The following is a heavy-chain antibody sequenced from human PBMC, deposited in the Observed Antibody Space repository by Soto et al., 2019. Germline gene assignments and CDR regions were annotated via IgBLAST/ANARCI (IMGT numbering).Heavy chain of an antibody. CDR1: GGIFSTYA. J-gene: IGHJ4*02. Sequence: QAQLVQSGAEVKKPGSSVKVSCKASGGIFSTYAISWLRQAPGQGLEWMGGIIPLFGTPNYAQRFQGRVTITADESTSTAYMELSRLRSEDTAVYYCARDRDDYGSGNYYNRIDFWGQGTLVIVSS. CDR2: IIPLFGTP. V-gene: IGHV1-69*01. D-gene: IGHD3-10*01. CDR3: ARDRDDYGSGNYYNRIDF.